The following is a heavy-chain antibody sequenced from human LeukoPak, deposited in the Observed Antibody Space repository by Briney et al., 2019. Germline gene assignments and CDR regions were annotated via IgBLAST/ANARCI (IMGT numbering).Heavy chain of an antibody. V-gene: IGHV3-74*01. CDR2: INSDGSST. Sequence: GGSLRLSCAASGFTFSSYWMHWVRQAPAKGLVWVSRINSDGSSTSYADSVKGRFTISRDNAENTLYLQMNSLRAEDTAVYYCARDRAVADAFDIWGQGTMVTVSS. J-gene: IGHJ3*02. CDR3: ARDRAVADAFDI. D-gene: IGHD6-19*01. CDR1: GFTFSSYW.